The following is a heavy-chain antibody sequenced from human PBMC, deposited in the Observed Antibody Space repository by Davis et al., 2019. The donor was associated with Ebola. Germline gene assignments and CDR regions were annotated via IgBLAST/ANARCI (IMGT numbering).Heavy chain of an antibody. J-gene: IGHJ4*02. CDR1: VITFSSYA. Sequence: GESLKISCTDSVITFSSYAMTWVRQAPGKGLEWVSAISSSSSTIYYADSVRGRFTISRDNARNSLYLQLNSLRDEDTAVYYCAREARYAIGVNDYWGQGTLVTVSS. CDR3: AREARYAIGVNDY. CDR2: ISSSSSTI. D-gene: IGHD3-3*01. V-gene: IGHV3-48*02.